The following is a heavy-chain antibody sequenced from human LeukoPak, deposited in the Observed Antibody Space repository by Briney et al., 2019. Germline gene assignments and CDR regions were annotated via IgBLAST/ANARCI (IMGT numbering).Heavy chain of an antibody. CDR1: GFTFSSYD. J-gene: IGHJ5*02. CDR2: IGTAGDT. D-gene: IGHD3-10*01. CDR3: ARGVRGPDEGINWFDP. V-gene: IGHV3-13*01. Sequence: GGSLRLSCAASGFTFSSYDMHWVRQATGKGLEWVSAIGTAGDTYYPGSVKGRFTISRENAKNSLYLQMNSLRAGDTAVYYCARGVRGPDEGINWFDPWGQGTLVTVSS.